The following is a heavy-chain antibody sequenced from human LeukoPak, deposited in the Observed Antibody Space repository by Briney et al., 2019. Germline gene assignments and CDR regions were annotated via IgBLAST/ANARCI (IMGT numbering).Heavy chain of an antibody. V-gene: IGHV3-11*01. J-gene: IGHJ3*02. D-gene: IGHD2-15*01. CDR2: ICSSGITI. CDR3: ARASGIVVVVGSAVDI. CDR1: GFTFRDYY. Sequence: PGVSLRLSCAASGFTFRDYYMSCLRQAPGKGLEWVSYICSSGITIHYADSVKGRFTISRENIKSSRYLQKSSLRAEDTRVYYCARASGIVVVVGSAVDIWGQGTMVTVSS.